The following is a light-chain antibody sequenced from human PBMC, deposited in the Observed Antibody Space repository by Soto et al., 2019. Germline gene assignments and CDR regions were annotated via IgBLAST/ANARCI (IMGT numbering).Light chain of an antibody. CDR3: QQSYSTPYT. CDR1: QGISSA. J-gene: IGKJ2*01. CDR2: DAS. Sequence: AIQLTQSPSSLSASVGDTVTISCRSSQGISSALAWYQQKPGTAPTLLIYDASNLENGVPSRFSGSGSGTDFTLTISSLQPEDFATYYCQQSYSTPYTFGQGTKLEIK. V-gene: IGKV1-13*02.